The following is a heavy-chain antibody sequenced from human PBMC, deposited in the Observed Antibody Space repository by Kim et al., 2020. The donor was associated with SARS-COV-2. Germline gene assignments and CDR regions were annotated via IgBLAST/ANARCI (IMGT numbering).Heavy chain of an antibody. J-gene: IGHJ6*03. CDR1: GFTVSSYS. CDR3: AKEANMVRGGDYDVYV. V-gene: IGHV3-23*01. CDR2: FGTGNERT. D-gene: IGHD3-10*01. Sequence: GGSLRLSCAASGFTVSSYSMNWVRQAPGKGLEWVSTFGTGNERTYDAYVVEGRITICDDTSNNTQYLQMNIRTAENTAYYYSAKEANMVRGGDYDVYV.